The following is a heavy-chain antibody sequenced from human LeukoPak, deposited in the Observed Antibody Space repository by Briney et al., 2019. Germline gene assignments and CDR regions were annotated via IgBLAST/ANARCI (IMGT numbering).Heavy chain of an antibody. Sequence: GGSLRLSCAASGFAFSTFWMHWVRQAPGKGLEWVADIKQDGSEKYYMDSAKGRFTISRDNAKKSLYLQMNSLKAEDTAIYYCAKDNGAGGFDYWGQGTLVTVSS. CDR3: AKDNGAGGFDY. CDR2: IKQDGSEK. V-gene: IGHV3-7*03. D-gene: IGHD1-26*01. CDR1: GFAFSTFW. J-gene: IGHJ4*02.